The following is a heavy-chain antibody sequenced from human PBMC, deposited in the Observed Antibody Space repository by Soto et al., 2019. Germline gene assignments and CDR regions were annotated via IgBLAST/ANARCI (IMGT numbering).Heavy chain of an antibody. J-gene: IGHJ3*02. CDR2: INPNSGGT. CDR1: GYTFTCYY. CDR3: ARPNCSGGSCVSAWAFDI. Sequence: ASVKVSCKASGYTFTCYYMHWVRQAPGQGLEWMGWINPNSGGTNYAQKFHGWVTMTRDKYISTAHMELSRLRSDDTTVYYCARPNCSGGSCVSAWAFDIWGQGTMVTVSS. V-gene: IGHV1-2*04. D-gene: IGHD2-15*01.